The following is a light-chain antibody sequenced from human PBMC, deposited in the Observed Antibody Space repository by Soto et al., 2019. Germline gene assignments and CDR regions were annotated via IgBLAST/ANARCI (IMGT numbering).Light chain of an antibody. V-gene: IGKV3-15*01. J-gene: IGKJ1*01. CDR2: GAS. Sequence: EIVMTQSPATLSVSPGERATLSCRASQSVSSNLAWYQQKPGQAPSLLIYGASTSATGIPARFSGSGSGTEFTLTISTLQSEDFAVYYCQQYNNWPQTFGQGTKVDIK. CDR1: QSVSSN. CDR3: QQYNNWPQT.